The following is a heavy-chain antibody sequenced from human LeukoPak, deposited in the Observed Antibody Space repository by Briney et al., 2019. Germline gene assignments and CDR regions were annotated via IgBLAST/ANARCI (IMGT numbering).Heavy chain of an antibody. V-gene: IGHV1-2*02. CDR2: INPNSGDT. CDR1: GYTFTVYY. J-gene: IGHJ4*02. Sequence: ASVKVSCKASGYTFTVYYMHWVRQAPGQGGGWMGCINPNSGDTNYAQKFQGSVTMTRYTSISTAYMELSRLRSADTAVYYCARGAEDYGDYDPPNYWGQGTLVTVSS. CDR3: ARGAEDYGDYDPPNY. D-gene: IGHD4-17*01.